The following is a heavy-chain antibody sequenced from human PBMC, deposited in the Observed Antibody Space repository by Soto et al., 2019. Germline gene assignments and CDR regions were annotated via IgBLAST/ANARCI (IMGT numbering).Heavy chain of an antibody. D-gene: IGHD5-18*01. Sequence: QVQLVESGGGVVQPGNSLRLSCAASGFTFRRCAVHLVRQTPGKGVECVAVITHDGRNTFYADSVKGRFTSSRDDSKNKLYLHMSSLTVEDTAVQYCARGSCNVETVMGVFEYWGQANLVSVSS. CDR3: ARGSCNVETVMGVFEY. CDR2: ITHDGRNT. J-gene: IGHJ4*02. V-gene: IGHV3-30*04. CDR1: GFTFRRCA.